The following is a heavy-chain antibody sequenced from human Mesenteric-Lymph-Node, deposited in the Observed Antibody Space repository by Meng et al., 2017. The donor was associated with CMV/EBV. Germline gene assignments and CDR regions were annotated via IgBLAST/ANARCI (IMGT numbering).Heavy chain of an antibody. CDR1: GGSFDGYY. D-gene: IGHD4-23*01. CDR3: ARHQRWLKSEGGFNY. V-gene: IGHV4-34*01. J-gene: IGHJ4*02. CDR2: INHRGST. Sequence: GPALLTASGTLSLPGAGYGGSFDGYYLSWIRQPPGKGLEGIGKINHRGSTNYNPSLKRRVTISVDTSKNQFSLKLSSVTAADTAVYYCARHQRWLKSEGGFNYWGQGTLVTVSS.